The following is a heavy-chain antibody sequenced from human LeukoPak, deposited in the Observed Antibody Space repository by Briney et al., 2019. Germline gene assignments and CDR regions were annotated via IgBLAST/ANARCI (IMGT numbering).Heavy chain of an antibody. Sequence: SETLSLTCTVSGGSISSYYWSWIRQPPGKGLEWIGYIYYSGSTNYNPSLKSRVTISVDTSKNQFSLKLSSVTAADTAVYYCARMKIVATIEEFDYWGQGTLVTVSS. D-gene: IGHD5-12*01. CDR1: GGSISSYY. V-gene: IGHV4-59*01. CDR2: IYYSGST. J-gene: IGHJ4*02. CDR3: ARMKIVATIEEFDY.